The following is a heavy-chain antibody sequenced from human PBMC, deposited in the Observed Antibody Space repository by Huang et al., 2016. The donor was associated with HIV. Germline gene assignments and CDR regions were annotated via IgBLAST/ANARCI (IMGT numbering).Heavy chain of an antibody. CDR3: ATSTPDVGAGVLRSAFDI. CDR1: GYTVSELS. J-gene: IGHJ3*02. V-gene: IGHV1-24*01. CDR2: LEPEEGET. Sequence: QVQLVESGAELKKPGASVRVSCKVSGYTVSELSLHWVRQAPEKGLEWMGGLEPEEGETNDAQRMQGRVTMTEDTSTDTAYMELSSLRPEDTAVYYCATSTPDVGAGVLRSAFDIWGQGTMVTVSS. D-gene: IGHD2-15*01.